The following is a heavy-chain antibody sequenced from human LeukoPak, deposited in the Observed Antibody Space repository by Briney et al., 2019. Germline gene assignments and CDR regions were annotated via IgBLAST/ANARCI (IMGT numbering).Heavy chain of an antibody. J-gene: IGHJ4*02. V-gene: IGHV1-69*01. D-gene: IGHD3-10*01. CDR3: ARAGRALLWFGEFDY. Sequence: SSVKVSCKASGGTFSSYAISWVRQAPGQGLEWMGGIIPIFGTANYAQKFQGRVTITADESTSTAYMELSSLRSEDTAVYYCARAGRALLWFGEFDYWGQGTLVTVSS. CDR2: IIPIFGTA. CDR1: GGTFSSYA.